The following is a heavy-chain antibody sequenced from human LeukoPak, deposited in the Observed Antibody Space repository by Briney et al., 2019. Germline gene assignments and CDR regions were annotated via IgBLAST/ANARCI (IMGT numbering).Heavy chain of an antibody. V-gene: IGHV4-38-2*01. CDR1: GYSINSDYY. CDR3: ARQYQLLYPDY. CDR2: IYHSGST. D-gene: IGHD2-2*02. Sequence: SETLSLTCAVSGYSINSDYYWGWIRQPPGKGPEWIGSIYHSGSTYYNPSLKSRVTISVDTSTNQFSLKLNSVTAADTAVYYCARQYQLLYPDYWGQGTLVTDSS. J-gene: IGHJ4*02.